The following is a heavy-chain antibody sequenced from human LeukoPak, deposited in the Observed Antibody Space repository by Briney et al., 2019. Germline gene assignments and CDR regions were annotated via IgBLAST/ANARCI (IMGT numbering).Heavy chain of an antibody. J-gene: IGHJ6*03. CDR1: GFTFNTYA. D-gene: IGHD6-13*01. V-gene: IGHV3-23*01. Sequence: GGSLRLSCAASGFTFNTYAMIWVRQPPGKGLEWVSSIFPSGGEIHYADSVRGRFTISRDNSKSTLSLQMNSLRAEDTAVYYCARAAIAAARIYYYMDVWGEGTTVTVSS. CDR3: ARAAIAAARIYYYMDV. CDR2: IFPSGGEI.